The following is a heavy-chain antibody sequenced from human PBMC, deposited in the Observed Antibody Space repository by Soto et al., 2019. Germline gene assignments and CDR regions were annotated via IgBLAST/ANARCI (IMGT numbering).Heavy chain of an antibody. D-gene: IGHD3-16*01. Sequence: PGGSLRLSCAASGFTFDSFAMTWVRQAPGKGLEWVSAISASGGSTFYADSVKGRFTISRDSSKNTLCLQMNSLRAEDTAVYYCARGAVMPDSWGQGTLVTVSS. CDR2: ISASGGST. J-gene: IGHJ4*02. CDR3: ARGAVMPDS. V-gene: IGHV3-23*01. CDR1: GFTFDSFA.